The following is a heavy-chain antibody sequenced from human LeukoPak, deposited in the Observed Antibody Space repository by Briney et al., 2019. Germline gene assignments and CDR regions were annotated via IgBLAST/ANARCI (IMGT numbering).Heavy chain of an antibody. CDR2: INPSGGST. CDR1: GYTFTSYY. CDR3: ARAGCGEYGMDV. Sequence: ASVKVSCKASGYTFTSYYMHWVRQAPGQGLEWMGIINPSGGSTSYAQKFQGRVTMTRDTSISTAYMELSRLRSDDTAVYYCARAGCGEYGMDVWGQGTTVTVSS. D-gene: IGHD7-27*01. J-gene: IGHJ6*02. V-gene: IGHV1-46*01.